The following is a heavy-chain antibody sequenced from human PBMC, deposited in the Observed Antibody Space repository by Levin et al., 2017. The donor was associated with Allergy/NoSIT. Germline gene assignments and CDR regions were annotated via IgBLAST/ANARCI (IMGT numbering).Heavy chain of an antibody. CDR3: AKAWASGWYYFDY. Sequence: GESLKISCAASGFTFSNYAMTWVRQAPGKGLEWVSDISGSGGSTHYADSVRGRFTISRDNSKNTLYLQLNSLRAEDTAVYHCAKAWASGWYYFDYWGQGALVTVSS. D-gene: IGHD6-19*01. V-gene: IGHV3-23*01. J-gene: IGHJ4*02. CDR2: ISGSGGST. CDR1: GFTFSNYA.